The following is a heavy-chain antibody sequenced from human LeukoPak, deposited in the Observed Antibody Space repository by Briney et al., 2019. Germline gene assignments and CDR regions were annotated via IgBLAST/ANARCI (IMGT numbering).Heavy chain of an antibody. CDR3: ARAPITSPFYFDY. J-gene: IGHJ4*02. CDR2: INWSGGST. CDR1: GFAFGEHG. Sequence: GGSLRLSCTASGFAFGEHGMSWVRQVPGKGQEWVSGINWSGGSTGYADPLRGRFTISRDNAKNSLYLQMDSLRAEDTALYYCARAPITSPFYFDYWGQGTLVTVSS. D-gene: IGHD2-2*01. V-gene: IGHV3-20*04.